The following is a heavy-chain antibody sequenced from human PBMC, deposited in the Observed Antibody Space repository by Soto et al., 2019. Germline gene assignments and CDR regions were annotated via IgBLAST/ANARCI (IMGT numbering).Heavy chain of an antibody. D-gene: IGHD1-26*01. J-gene: IGHJ4*02. CDR1: GFIFSRNW. Sequence: VQLVESGGDLVRPGGSLRLSCAASGFIFSRNWMTWVRQDPGKGLEWMANIKHDGTETYFVDSVRARLTISRDNAKNSVYLQMNIVRLENAAVYYCSRYSGWFIDYWGQGTLVTVSS. V-gene: IGHV3-7*05. CDR3: SRYSGWFIDY. CDR2: IKHDGTET.